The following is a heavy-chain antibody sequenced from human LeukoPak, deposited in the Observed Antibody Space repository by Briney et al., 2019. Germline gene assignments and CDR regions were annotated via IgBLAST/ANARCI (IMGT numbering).Heavy chain of an antibody. CDR2: ISSSGSTI. D-gene: IGHD3-3*01. CDR1: GFTFSDYY. Sequence: PRGSLRLSCAASGFTFSDYYMSWIRQAPGKGLEWVSYISSSGSTIYYADSVKGRFTISRDNAKNSLYLQMNSLRAEDTAVYYCASLSYYDFWSGYWGEDYGMDVWGQGTTVTVSS. CDR3: ASLSYYDFWSGYWGEDYGMDV. J-gene: IGHJ6*02. V-gene: IGHV3-11*01.